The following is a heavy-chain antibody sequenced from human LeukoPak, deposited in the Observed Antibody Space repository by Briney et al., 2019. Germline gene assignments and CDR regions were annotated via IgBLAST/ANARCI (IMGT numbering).Heavy chain of an antibody. V-gene: IGHV4-4*07. Sequence: PSETLSLTCTISGGSISTYYWSWIRLPAGKGLEWIGRMYTSGTTYYNPSLKSRVSMSLDTSKDQFSLKVSSVTAADTAIYYCAREDYQLVSGDFYYYMNVWGKGITVTVSS. CDR2: MYTSGTT. J-gene: IGHJ6*03. D-gene: IGHD2-2*01. CDR3: AREDYQLVSGDFYYYMNV. CDR1: GGSISTYY.